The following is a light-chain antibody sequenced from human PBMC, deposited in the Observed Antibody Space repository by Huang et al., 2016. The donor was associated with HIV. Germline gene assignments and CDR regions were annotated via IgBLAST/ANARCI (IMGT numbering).Light chain of an antibody. J-gene: IGKJ4*01. CDR2: DAS. Sequence: DIQMTQSPSTLSASVGDRVTITCRASQSLSSYLAWDQQKPGIDPKLLVYDASSLKRGVPSSFSGSGSGTDFTLTISSLQPDDFAAYYCQPYNFYPRTFGGGTKVEIK. V-gene: IGKV1-5*01. CDR3: QPYNFYPRT. CDR1: QSLSSY.